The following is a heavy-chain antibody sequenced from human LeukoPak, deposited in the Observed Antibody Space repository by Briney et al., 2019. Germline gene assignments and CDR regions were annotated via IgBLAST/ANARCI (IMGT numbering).Heavy chain of an antibody. V-gene: IGHV3-74*01. CDR2: INSDGSST. J-gene: IGHJ6*02. D-gene: IGHD3-22*01. CDR1: GFTFSSYW. CDR3: ARGYYYDSSGSTYGMDV. Sequence: PGGSLRLSCAASGFTFSSYWMHWVRQAPGKGLVWVSRINSDGSSTSYADSVKGRFTISRDNAKNTLYLQMNSLRAEDTAVYYCARGYYYDSSGSTYGMDVWGQGTTVTVSS.